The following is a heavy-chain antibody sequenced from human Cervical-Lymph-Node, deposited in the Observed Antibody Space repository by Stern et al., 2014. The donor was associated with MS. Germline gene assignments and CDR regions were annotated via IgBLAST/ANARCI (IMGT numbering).Heavy chain of an antibody. Sequence: QLVQSGAEVKKPGASVKVSCTASGYTFTSYAISWVRQAPGQGLEWMGWISAYNGNPDYAQKLQGRVTMTTDTSTSTAYMELRSLRSDDKAVYYCARDHCGGDCYSDYWGQGTLVTVSS. CDR2: ISAYNGNP. V-gene: IGHV1-18*04. CDR1: GYTFTSYA. J-gene: IGHJ4*02. D-gene: IGHD2-21*02. CDR3: ARDHCGGDCYSDY.